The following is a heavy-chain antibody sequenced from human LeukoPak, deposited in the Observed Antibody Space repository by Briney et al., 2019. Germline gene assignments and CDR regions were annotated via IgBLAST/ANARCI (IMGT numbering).Heavy chain of an antibody. CDR3: ARADSTDGFDI. CDR1: GFTFSSYA. D-gene: IGHD3/OR15-3a*01. J-gene: IGHJ3*02. Sequence: GGSLRLSCAASGFTFSSYAMSWVRQAPGKGLEWVSAISGSGGSTYYADSVKGRFTISRDNANSSPYLEMSSLRADDSAVYYCARADSTDGFDIWGQGTMVTVSS. CDR2: ISGSGGST. V-gene: IGHV3-23*01.